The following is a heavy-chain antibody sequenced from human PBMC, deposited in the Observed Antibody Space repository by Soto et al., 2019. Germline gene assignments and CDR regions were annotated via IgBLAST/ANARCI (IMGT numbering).Heavy chain of an antibody. CDR2: IIPIFGTA. D-gene: IGHD3-16*01. J-gene: IGHJ3*02. Sequence: ASVKVSCKASGYTFTSYYIPGVRQAPGQGLEWMGGIIPIFGTANYAQKFQGRVTITADESTSTAYMELSSLRSEDTAVYYCARVGYDAFDIWGQGTMVTVSS. CDR1: GYTFTSYY. V-gene: IGHV1-69*13. CDR3: ARVGYDAFDI.